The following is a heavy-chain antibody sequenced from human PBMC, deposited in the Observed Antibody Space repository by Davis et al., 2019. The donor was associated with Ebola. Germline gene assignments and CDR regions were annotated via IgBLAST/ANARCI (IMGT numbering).Heavy chain of an antibody. CDR3: ARGHDYYYYGMDV. J-gene: IGHJ6*02. CDR2: IYYSGST. CDR1: GGSISNTNYY. V-gene: IGHV4-39*07. Sequence: SETLSLTCTVSGGSISNTNYYWDWIRQPPGKGLEWIGSIYYSGSTYYNPSLKSRVTISVDTSKNQFSLKLSSVTAADTAVYYCARGHDYYYYGMDVWGQGTTVTVSS.